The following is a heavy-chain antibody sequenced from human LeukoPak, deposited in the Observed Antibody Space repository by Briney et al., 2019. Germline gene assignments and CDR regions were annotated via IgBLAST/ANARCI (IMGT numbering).Heavy chain of an antibody. Sequence: PGGSLRLSCAASGFTFSSYSMNWVRQAPGKGLEWVSYINSSSSTIYYADSVKGRFTISRDNAKDSLYLQMNSLRAEDTAVYYCARVDRGYGCFDYWGQGTLVTVSS. CDR1: GFTFSSYS. V-gene: IGHV3-48*01. J-gene: IGHJ4*02. CDR3: ARVDRGYGCFDY. D-gene: IGHD5-12*01. CDR2: INSSSSTI.